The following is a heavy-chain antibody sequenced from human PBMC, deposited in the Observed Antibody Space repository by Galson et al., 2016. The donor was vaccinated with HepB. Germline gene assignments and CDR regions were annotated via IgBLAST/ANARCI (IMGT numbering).Heavy chain of an antibody. J-gene: IGHJ5*01. CDR3: ARVGGVAALANWLDP. V-gene: IGHV4-31*03. CDR2: IYRSDST. D-gene: IGHD6-6*01. CDR1: GASINSGGYY. Sequence: TLSLTCIVSGASINSGGYYWSWVRQHPGEGLEWLGYIYRSDSTSYNPSLKSRLTISMDSSKNQFSLTLNSVTAADTAVYFCARVGGVAALANWLDPWGQGALVTVSS.